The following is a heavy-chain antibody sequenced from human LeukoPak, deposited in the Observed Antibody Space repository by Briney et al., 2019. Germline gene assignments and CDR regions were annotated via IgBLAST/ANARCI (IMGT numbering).Heavy chain of an antibody. CDR1: GGSIGTYY. CDR2: IYVTGT. CDR3: ARHIGGGIEDMDV. V-gene: IGHV4-59*08. D-gene: IGHD3-16*02. J-gene: IGHJ6*03. Sequence: SETLSLTCTVSGGSIGTYYWSWVRQSPGTGLEWIGYIYVTGTRYNPYLQSRVTISVDRSRNQFFLKMASVTAADTAVYYCARHIGGGIEDMDVWGRGTKVTVSS.